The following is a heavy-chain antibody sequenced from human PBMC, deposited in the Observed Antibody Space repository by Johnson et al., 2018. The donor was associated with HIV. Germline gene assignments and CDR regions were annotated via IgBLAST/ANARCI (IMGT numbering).Heavy chain of an antibody. CDR2: ISWDGTSP. CDR1: GFTFDDYA. V-gene: IGHV3-43D*03. CDR3: ANDMGYSSFGYGFDI. J-gene: IGHJ3*02. Sequence: VRLVESGGVVVQPGGSLRLSCAVSGFTFDDYAMHWVRQAPGKGLEWVSLISWDGTSPYYADVVKGRFTISRENSENSLYLQLNILRAEDTALYYCANDMGYSSFGYGFDIWGQGTMVTVSS. D-gene: IGHD6-19*01.